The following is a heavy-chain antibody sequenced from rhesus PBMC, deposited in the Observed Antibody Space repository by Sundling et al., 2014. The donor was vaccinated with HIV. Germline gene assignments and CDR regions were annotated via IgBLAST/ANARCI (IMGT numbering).Heavy chain of an antibody. CDR3: TRDKGNTAIRIPFDH. CDR2: ISGDNGYT. V-gene: IGHV4-165*01. CDR1: GDSFSGSF. J-gene: IGHJ4*01. D-gene: IGHD2-33*01. Sequence: QVQLQESGPGLVKPSETLSLTCAVSGDSFSGSFWGWIRQPPGMGLEWIGYISGDNGYTDYNPSLKSRVTVSKDTSKNQFSLKLSSVTAVDTAMYFCTRDKGNTAIRIPFDHWGQGVLVTVSS.